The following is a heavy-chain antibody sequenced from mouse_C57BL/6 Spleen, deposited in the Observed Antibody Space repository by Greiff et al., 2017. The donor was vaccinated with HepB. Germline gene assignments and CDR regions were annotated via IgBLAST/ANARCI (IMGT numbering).Heavy chain of an antibody. Sequence: EVQLQQSGPELVKPGASVKISCKASGYTFTDYYMNWVKQSHGKSLEWIGDINPNNGGTSYNQKFKGKATLNVDKSSSTAYMELRSLTSEDSAVYYCARGAVYYDYDGIDYWGQGTTLTVSS. CDR1: GYTFTDYY. CDR2: INPNNGGT. D-gene: IGHD2-4*01. V-gene: IGHV1-26*01. J-gene: IGHJ2*01. CDR3: ARGAVYYDYDGIDY.